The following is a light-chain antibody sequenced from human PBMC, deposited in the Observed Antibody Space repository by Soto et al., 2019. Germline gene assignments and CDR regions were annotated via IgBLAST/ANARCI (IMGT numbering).Light chain of an antibody. J-gene: IGKJ3*01. CDR3: HKYNTAPFT. CDR1: QDISNY. V-gene: IGKV1-27*01. CDR2: AAS. Sequence: DIQMTQSPSSLSASVGDRVTITCRASQDISNYLAGYQQKPGKVPNVLIYAASTLQSGVPSRFSGSGSGTDFTLTISSLQPEDVATYYCHKYNTAPFTFGPGTKVDIK.